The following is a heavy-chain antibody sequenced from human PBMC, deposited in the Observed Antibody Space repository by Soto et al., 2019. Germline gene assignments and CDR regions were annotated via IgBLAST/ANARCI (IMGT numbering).Heavy chain of an antibody. CDR1: GGSISSSSYY. V-gene: IGHV4-39*01. J-gene: IGHJ4*02. Sequence: PSETLSLTCTVSGGSISSSSYYWGWIRQPPGKGLEWIGSIYFSGSTYYNPSLMSRVTISIDTSEKQFSLKLSSVTAADTAVYYCARHDKDIWGSYRPHFDYWGQGTLVTVSS. CDR3: ARHDKDIWGSYRPHFDY. D-gene: IGHD3-16*02. CDR2: IYFSGST.